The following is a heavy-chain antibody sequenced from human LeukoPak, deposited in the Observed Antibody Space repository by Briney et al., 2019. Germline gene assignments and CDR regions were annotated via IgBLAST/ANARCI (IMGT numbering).Heavy chain of an antibody. V-gene: IGHV1-18*01. Sequence: ASVKVSCKASGYTFISYGISWVRQAPGQGLEWMGWISAYNGNTNYAQKLQGRVTMTTDTSTSTAYMELRSLRSDDTAVYYCAREPRGLLPTYYYYYYGMDVWGQGTTVTVSS. J-gene: IGHJ6*02. CDR1: GYTFISYG. D-gene: IGHD2-21*02. CDR2: ISAYNGNT. CDR3: AREPRGLLPTYYYYYYGMDV.